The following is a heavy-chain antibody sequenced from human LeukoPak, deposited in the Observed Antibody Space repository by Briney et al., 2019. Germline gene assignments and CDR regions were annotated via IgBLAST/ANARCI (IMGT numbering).Heavy chain of an antibody. CDR3: ARGVVRYFDWSNRFDP. CDR2: INHSGGT. D-gene: IGHD3-9*01. V-gene: IGHV4-34*01. CDR1: GGSFSGYY. J-gene: IGHJ5*02. Sequence: SETLSLTCAVYGGSFSGYYWSWIRQPPGKGLEWIGEINHSGGTNYNPSLKSRVTISVDTSKNQFSLKLSSVTAADTAVYYCARGVVRYFDWSNRFDPWGQGTLVTVSS.